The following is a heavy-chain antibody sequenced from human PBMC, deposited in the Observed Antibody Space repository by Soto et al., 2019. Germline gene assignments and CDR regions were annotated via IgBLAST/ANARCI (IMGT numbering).Heavy chain of an antibody. V-gene: IGHV1-69*18. Sequence: QVQLVQSGAEVKKPGSSVTVSCKASGGTFSSYAISWVRQAPGQGLEWMGRIIPFIGTANYAQKFQGRVTITGDEATSTAYMELTSVRSVDTAVYYCARVVMTTVPASYYYCMDVWGEVTTVTVSS. CDR3: ARVVMTTVPASYYYCMDV. J-gene: IGHJ6*02. CDR2: IIPFIGTA. CDR1: GGTFSSYA. D-gene: IGHD4-4*01.